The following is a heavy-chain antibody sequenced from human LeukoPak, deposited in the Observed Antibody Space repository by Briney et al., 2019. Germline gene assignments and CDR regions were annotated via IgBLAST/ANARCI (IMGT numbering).Heavy chain of an antibody. CDR1: GLTFSSYS. Sequence: GGSLRLSCAASGLTFSSYSMNWVRQAPGKGLEWVSYISSSSSTIYYADSVEGRFTISRDNAKNSLYLQMNSLRAEDTAVYYCARDGSGYYGFRESFYYYYYMDVWGKGTTVTVSS. J-gene: IGHJ6*03. CDR2: ISSSSSTI. CDR3: ARDGSGYYGFRESFYYYYYMDV. V-gene: IGHV3-48*01. D-gene: IGHD3-3*01.